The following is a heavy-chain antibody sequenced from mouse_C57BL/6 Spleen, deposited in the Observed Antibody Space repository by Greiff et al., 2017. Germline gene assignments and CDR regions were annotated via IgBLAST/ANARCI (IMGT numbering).Heavy chain of an antibody. V-gene: IGHV1-7*01. Sequence: QVQLQQSGAELAQPGASVKLSCKASGYTFTSYWMHWVKQRPGQGLEWIGYINPSSGYTKYNQKFKDKATLTADKSSSTAYMQLSSLTYEDSTVYYGARWSNALVAPFDYWGQGTTLTVSS. CDR1: GYTFTSYW. D-gene: IGHD1-1*01. CDR2: INPSSGYT. J-gene: IGHJ2*01. CDR3: ARWSNALVAPFDY.